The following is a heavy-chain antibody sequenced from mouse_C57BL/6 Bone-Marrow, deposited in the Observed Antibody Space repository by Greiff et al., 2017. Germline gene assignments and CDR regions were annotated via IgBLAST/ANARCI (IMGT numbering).Heavy chain of an antibody. V-gene: IGHV8-8*01. CDR1: GFSLSTFGMG. J-gene: IGHJ1*03. CDR3: ARIYYYGSSGYFDV. CDR2: IWWDDDK. Sequence: QVTLKESGPGILQPSQTLSLSCSFSGFSLSTFGMGVGWIRQPSGKGLEWLAHIWWDDDKYYNPALKSRLTITKDTSKNQVFLKIANVDTADTATYYCARIYYYGSSGYFDVCGTGTTVTVSS. D-gene: IGHD1-1*01.